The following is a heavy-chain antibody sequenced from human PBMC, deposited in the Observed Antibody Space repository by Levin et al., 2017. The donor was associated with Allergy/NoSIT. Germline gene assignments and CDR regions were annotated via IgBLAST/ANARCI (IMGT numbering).Heavy chain of an antibody. CDR3: ARDLLHGSSSWFGMGY. D-gene: IGHD6-13*01. CDR2: ITSGGGST. Sequence: ETLSLTCAASGFTFSTYAMSWVRQAPGKGLEWVSAITSGGGSTYYADSVKGRFTVSRDNSKNALYLQMSSLRAEDTALYYCARDLLHGSSSWFGMGYWGQGTLVTVSS. J-gene: IGHJ4*02. V-gene: IGHV3-23*01. CDR1: GFTFSTYA.